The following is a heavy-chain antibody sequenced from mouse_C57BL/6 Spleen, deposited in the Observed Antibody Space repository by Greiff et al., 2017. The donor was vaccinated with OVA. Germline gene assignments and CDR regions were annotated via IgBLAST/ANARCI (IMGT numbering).Heavy chain of an antibody. V-gene: IGHV1-18*01. J-gene: IGHJ4*01. CDR1: GYTFTDYN. CDR2: INPNNGGT. D-gene: IGHD1-1*01. Sequence: VQLQQSGPELVKPGASVKIPCKASGYTFTDYNMDWVKQSHGKSLEWIGDINPNNGGTIYNQKFKGKATLTVDKSSSTAYMELRSLTSEDTAVYYCARVGLYYSSSQYYYAMDYWGQGTSVTVSS. CDR3: ARVGLYYSSSQYYYAMDY.